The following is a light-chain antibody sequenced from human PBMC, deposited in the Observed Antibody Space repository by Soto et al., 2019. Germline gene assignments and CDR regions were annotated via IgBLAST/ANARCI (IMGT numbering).Light chain of an antibody. CDR3: QQRSNWPPWT. J-gene: IGKJ1*01. V-gene: IGKV3-11*01. CDR1: QSVSSY. CDR2: DAS. Sequence: EIVLPQSPATLSLSPGERATLSCRASQSVSSYLVWYQQKPGQAPRLLIYDASNRATGIPARFSGSGSGTDFTLTISSLEPEDFAVYYCQQRSNWPPWTFGQGTKVEIK.